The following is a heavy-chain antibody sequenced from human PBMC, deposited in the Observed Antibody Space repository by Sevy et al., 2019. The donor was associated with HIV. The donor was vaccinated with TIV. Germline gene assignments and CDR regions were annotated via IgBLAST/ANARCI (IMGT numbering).Heavy chain of an antibody. D-gene: IGHD2-15*01. CDR2: INPDGSKI. CDR1: AINIRDYW. J-gene: IGHJ4*02. CDR3: VRAIQLAASY. V-gene: IGHV3-7*02. Sequence: GGSLRLSCEASAINIRDYWMNWVRQAPGKGLEWVANINPDGSKIYYADSVKGRLTISRDSAKNSLFLQMTSLRAEDTAVYYCVRAIQLAASYWGQGMLVTVSS.